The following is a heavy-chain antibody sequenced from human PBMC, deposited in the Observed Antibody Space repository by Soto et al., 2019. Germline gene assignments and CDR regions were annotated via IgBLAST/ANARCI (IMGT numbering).Heavy chain of an antibody. D-gene: IGHD5-18*01. Sequence: ASVKVSCKASGCTFTGYYMHWVRQAPGRGLEWMGWINPNSGGTNYAQKFQGRVTMTRDTSISTAYMELSRLRSDDTAVYYCARDDSWIQLWHAFDYWGQGTLVTVSS. CDR2: INPNSGGT. CDR1: GCTFTGYY. CDR3: ARDDSWIQLWHAFDY. V-gene: IGHV1-2*02. J-gene: IGHJ4*02.